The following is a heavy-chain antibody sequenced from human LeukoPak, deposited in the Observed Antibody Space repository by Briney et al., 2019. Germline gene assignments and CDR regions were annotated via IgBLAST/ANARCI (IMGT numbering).Heavy chain of an antibody. CDR2: ISGSGGST. Sequence: GGSLRLSCAASGFTFSSYAMSWVRQAPGKGLEWVSAISGSGGSTYYADSVKGRFTISRHNSKNTLYLQMNSLRAEDTAVYYCARSRIAVAGVFDYWGQGTLVTVSS. V-gene: IGHV3-23*01. J-gene: IGHJ4*02. D-gene: IGHD6-19*01. CDR3: ARSRIAVAGVFDY. CDR1: GFTFSSYA.